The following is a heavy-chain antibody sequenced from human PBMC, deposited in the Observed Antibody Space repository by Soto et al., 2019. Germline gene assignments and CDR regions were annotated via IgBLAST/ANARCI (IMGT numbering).Heavy chain of an antibody. CDR1: GGSISSGGYY. CDR3: ARDVDYGDSVWYLDL. V-gene: IGHV4-31*03. CDR2: IYYSGST. D-gene: IGHD4-17*01. Sequence: SETLSLTCTVSGGSISSGGYYWSWIRQHPGKGLEWIGYIYYSGSTYYNPSLKSRVTISVDTSKNQFSLKLSSVTAADTAVYYCARDVDYGDSVWYLDLWGRGTLVTSPQ. J-gene: IGHJ2*01.